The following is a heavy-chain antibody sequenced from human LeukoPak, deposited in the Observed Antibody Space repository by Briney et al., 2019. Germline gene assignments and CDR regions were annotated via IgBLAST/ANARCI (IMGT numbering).Heavy chain of an antibody. CDR2: IYNDGST. CDR1: GFTVSSNY. CDR3: VKRLTLGDLSIKGAFAL. D-gene: IGHD3-16*02. V-gene: IGHV3-53*01. J-gene: IGHJ3*01. Sequence: GGSLRLSCAASGFTVSSNYTSWVRQSPGKGLEWVALIYNDGSTHYTDSVKGRFTISRDTSRNTLFLQMNSLRVEDSAMYYCVKRLTLGDLSIKGAFALWGQGTLVTVAS.